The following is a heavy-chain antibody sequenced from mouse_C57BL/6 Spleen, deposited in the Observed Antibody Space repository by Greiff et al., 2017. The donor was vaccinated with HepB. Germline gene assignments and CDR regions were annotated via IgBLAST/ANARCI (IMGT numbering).Heavy chain of an antibody. Sequence: VQLKQSGPELVKPGASVKISCKASGYTFTDYYMNWVKQSHGKSLEWIGDINPNNGGTSYNQKFKGKATLTVDKSSSTAYMELRSLTSEDSAVYYCARSRPYFDYWGQGTTLTVSS. J-gene: IGHJ2*01. CDR3: ARSRPYFDY. CDR1: GYTFTDYY. CDR2: INPNNGGT. V-gene: IGHV1-26*01.